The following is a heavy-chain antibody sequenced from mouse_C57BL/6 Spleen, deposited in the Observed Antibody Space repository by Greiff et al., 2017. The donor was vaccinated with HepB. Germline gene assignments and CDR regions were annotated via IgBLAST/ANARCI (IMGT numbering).Heavy chain of an antibody. Sequence: VQLQQSGPVLVKPGASVKMSCKASGYTFTDYYMNWVKQSHGKSLEWIGVINPYNGGTSYNQKFKGKATLTVDKSSSTAYMELNSLTSEDSAVYYCARAYYSNYVAMDYWGQGTSVTVSS. J-gene: IGHJ4*01. CDR1: GYTFTDYY. CDR3: ARAYYSNYVAMDY. D-gene: IGHD2-5*01. CDR2: INPYNGGT. V-gene: IGHV1-19*01.